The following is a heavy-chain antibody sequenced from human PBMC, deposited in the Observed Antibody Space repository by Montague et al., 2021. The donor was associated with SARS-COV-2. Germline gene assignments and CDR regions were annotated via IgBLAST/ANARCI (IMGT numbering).Heavy chain of an antibody. D-gene: IGHD2-2*01. J-gene: IGHJ6*03. CDR2: INHSGST. V-gene: IGHV4-34*01. CDR1: GGSFSDYY. Sequence: SETLSLTCAVYGGSFSDYYWSWIRQPPGKELEWIGEINHSGSTXXXPSXXXRVTISVDTSKNQFSLKLSSVTAADTAVYYCARFLRRVVPAATGHWEKNYYYDYMDVWGKGTTVTVSS. CDR3: ARFLRRVVPAATGHWEKNYYYDYMDV.